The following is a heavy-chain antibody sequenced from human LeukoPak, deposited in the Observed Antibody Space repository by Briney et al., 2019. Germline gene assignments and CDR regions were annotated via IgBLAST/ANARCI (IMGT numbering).Heavy chain of an antibody. D-gene: IGHD3-10*01. V-gene: IGHV4-59*11. Sequence: SETLSLTCSVSGGSINSHYWSWIRQPPGKRLEWSGYIFNTGNTNYNPSLASRVTMSADTSRTQFFLRLSPVSAADTAIYYCASRPADTTWYGVFDYWSQGTLVTVSS. CDR3: ASRPADTTWYGVFDY. CDR1: GGSINSHY. CDR2: IFNTGNT. J-gene: IGHJ4*02.